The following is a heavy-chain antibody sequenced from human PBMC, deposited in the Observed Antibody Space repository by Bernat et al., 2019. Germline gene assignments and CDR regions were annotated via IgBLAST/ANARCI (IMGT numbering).Heavy chain of an antibody. V-gene: IGHV3-33*01. CDR3: RREGWSNTSMPGTGTDY. J-gene: IGHJ4*02. D-gene: IGHD2-2*01. Sequence: QVQLVESGGGVVQPGKSLTLSCVPSGVSFSSYGFHWVRQAPGKGLEWVGVIWYDASNTYYADSVRGRFTISRDDSKNTLFLQINSLRAEDTAVYCCRREGWSNTSMPGTGTDYWGQGTLVSVSS. CDR1: GVSFSSYG. CDR2: IWYDASNT.